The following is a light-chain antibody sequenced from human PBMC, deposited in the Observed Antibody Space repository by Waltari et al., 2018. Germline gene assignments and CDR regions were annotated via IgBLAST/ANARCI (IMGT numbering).Light chain of an antibody. CDR1: SSDVGASNY. J-gene: IGLJ2*01. Sequence: QSALTQPASVSGSPGQSITLSCTGTSSDVGASNYVSWYQHHPGKAPKLMIYDVTNRPSGVSSRFSGSKSGNTASLTISGLQAEDEADYYCSSYPGSVLFGGGTKLTVL. CDR3: SSYPGSVL. CDR2: DVT. V-gene: IGLV2-14*03.